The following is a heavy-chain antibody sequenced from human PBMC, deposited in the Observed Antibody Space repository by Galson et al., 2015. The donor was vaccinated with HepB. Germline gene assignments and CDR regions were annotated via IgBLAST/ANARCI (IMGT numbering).Heavy chain of an antibody. CDR2: IIPIFGTA. J-gene: IGHJ4*02. D-gene: IGHD1-26*01. CDR3: ARGLLQGAGALFDY. V-gene: IGHV1-69*06. Sequence: SVKVSCKASGGTFSSYAISWVRQAPGQGLEWMGGIIPIFGTANYAQKFQGRVTITADKSTSTAYMELSSLRSEDTAVYYCARGLLQGAGALFDYWGQGTLVTVSS. CDR1: GGTFSSYA.